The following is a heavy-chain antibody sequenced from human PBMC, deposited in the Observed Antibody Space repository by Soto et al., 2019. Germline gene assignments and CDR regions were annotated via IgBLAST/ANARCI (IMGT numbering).Heavy chain of an antibody. CDR2: LSGSGVST. Sequence: EVQLLESGGGLVQPGGSLRLSCAASGFTFSSYAMTWVRQAPGKGLEWVSALSGSGVSTYYANSVKGRFTISRDTSMNTPYVQMNGLRAEDTAVYYCAKGGGSKYWSAISGYDLYYYYAMDVWGQGTTVTGSS. J-gene: IGHJ6*02. CDR1: GFTFSSYA. D-gene: IGHD3-22*01. V-gene: IGHV3-23*01. CDR3: AKGGGSKYWSAISGYDLYYYYAMDV.